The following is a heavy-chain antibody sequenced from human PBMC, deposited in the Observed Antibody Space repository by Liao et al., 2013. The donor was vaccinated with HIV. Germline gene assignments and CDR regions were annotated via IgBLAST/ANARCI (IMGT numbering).Heavy chain of an antibody. D-gene: IGHD4-17*01. V-gene: IGHV4-34*01. CDR3: ARARTVTRRPPYFDY. Sequence: QVQLQQWGAGLLKPSETLSLTCAVYNGPFSYYHWAWIRQSPSKGLEWIGETNHTGSTNYNPSLKSRVTISADRSENQFSLKLRSVTAADTAVYYCARARTVTRRPPYFDYWGQGTLVTVSS. J-gene: IGHJ4*02. CDR1: NGPFSYYH. CDR2: TNHTGST.